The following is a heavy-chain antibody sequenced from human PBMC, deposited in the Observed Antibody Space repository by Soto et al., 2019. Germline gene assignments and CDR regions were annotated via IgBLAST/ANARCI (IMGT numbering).Heavy chain of an antibody. CDR2: IDGGGTNT. D-gene: IGHD4-17*01. J-gene: IGHJ4*02. CDR3: AKVVEYANYRIDY. V-gene: IGHV3-23*05. CDR1: GFTFSSYA. Sequence: GGSLRLPCAASGFTFSSYAMSWVRQAPGKGLEWVSSIDGGGTNTYYADSVKGRFTISRDSSKNALYLQMHSLRPEDTAVYYCAKVVEYANYRIDYWGPGTLVTVSS.